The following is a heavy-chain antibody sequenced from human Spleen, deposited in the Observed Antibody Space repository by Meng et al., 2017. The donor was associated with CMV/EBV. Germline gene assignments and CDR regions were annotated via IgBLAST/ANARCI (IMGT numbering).Heavy chain of an antibody. CDR3: ARVRWGTYYFDY. J-gene: IGHJ4*02. D-gene: IGHD2-8*02. CDR2: IYYSGST. Sequence: VSGGSISSGGYYWSWIRQHPGKGLECIGYIYYSGSTYCNPSLKSRVTISVDTSENQFSLKLSSVTAADTAVYYCARVRWGTYYFDYWGQGTLVTVSS. CDR1: GGSISSGGYY. V-gene: IGHV4-31*02.